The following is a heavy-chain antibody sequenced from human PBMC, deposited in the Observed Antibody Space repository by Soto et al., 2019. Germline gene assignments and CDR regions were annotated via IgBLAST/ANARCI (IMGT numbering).Heavy chain of an antibody. V-gene: IGHV1-18*01. J-gene: IGHJ4*01. D-gene: IGHD2-8*01. CDR3: AREGSSFSFREFLYGIYY. CDR1: GYTFTSYG. Sequence: ASVKVSCKASGYTFTSYGISWVRQAPGQGLEWMGWISAYNCNTNYAQSLQGRVTITTDTSTSTAYMELKSLRSDDTAMYYCAREGSSFSFREFLYGIYYWG. CDR2: ISAYNCNT.